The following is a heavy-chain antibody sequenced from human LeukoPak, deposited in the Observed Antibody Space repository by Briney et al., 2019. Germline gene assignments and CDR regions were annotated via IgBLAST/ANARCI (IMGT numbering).Heavy chain of an antibody. CDR3: ARNYGDYASVDY. Sequence: GASVTVSCKASGYTFTIYGFRWVRQAPGQGLEWMGWISAYNGNTNYAQKFQGRVSMTTDTSTSTAYMELRSLSSDDTAIYYCARNYGDYASVDYWGQGTLVTVSS. D-gene: IGHD4-17*01. V-gene: IGHV1-18*01. CDR1: GYTFTIYG. J-gene: IGHJ4*02. CDR2: ISAYNGNT.